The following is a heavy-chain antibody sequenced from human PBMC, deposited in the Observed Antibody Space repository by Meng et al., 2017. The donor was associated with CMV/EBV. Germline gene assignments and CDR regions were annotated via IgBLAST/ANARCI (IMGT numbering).Heavy chain of an antibody. CDR3: ARDCSSTSCWGIWYYGMDV. CDR2: ISSSSSTI. CDR1: GFSFSSYS. D-gene: IGHD2-2*01. Sequence: GKSLKISCAASGFSFSSYSMNWVRQAPGKGLEWVSYISSSSSTIYYADSVKGRFTISRDNAKNSLYLQMNSLRAEDTAVYYCARDCSSTSCWGIWYYGMDVWGQGTTVTVSS. V-gene: IGHV3-48*04. J-gene: IGHJ6*02.